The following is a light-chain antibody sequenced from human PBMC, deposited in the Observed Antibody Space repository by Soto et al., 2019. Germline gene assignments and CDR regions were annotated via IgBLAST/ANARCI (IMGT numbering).Light chain of an antibody. CDR1: QSVSSY. CDR3: QQRGDWPLT. J-gene: IGKJ4*01. Sequence: EVVLTQSPATLSLSPGERATLSCRASQSVSSYLAWYQQKPGQAPRLLIYDVFNRATGIPARFSGSGSGTDFTLTISILEPGDFAVYYCQQRGDWPLTFGGGTKVEVK. CDR2: DVF. V-gene: IGKV3-11*01.